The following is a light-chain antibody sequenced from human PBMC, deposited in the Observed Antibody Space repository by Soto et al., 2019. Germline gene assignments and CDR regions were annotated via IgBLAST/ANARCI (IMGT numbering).Light chain of an antibody. V-gene: IGKV3-15*01. J-gene: IGKJ2*01. CDR3: QQYNNRPPDT. Sequence: EIALTQSPATLSLSPGERATLSCRASQSVNSNLAWYQQKPGQAPRLLIYGASTRVAGIPARFSGSGSGTEFSLTISSLQSEDFAVYYCQQYNNRPPDTFGQGTKLEIK. CDR1: QSVNSN. CDR2: GAS.